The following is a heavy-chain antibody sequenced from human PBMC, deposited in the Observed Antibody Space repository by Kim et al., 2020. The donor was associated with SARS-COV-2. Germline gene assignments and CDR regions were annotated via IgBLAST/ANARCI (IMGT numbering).Heavy chain of an antibody. Sequence: GGSLRLSCAASGFTFSSYGIHWVRQAPGKGLEWVAVIWYDGSNKYYADSVKGRFTISRDNSKNTLYLQMNSLRAEDTAVYYCARVGKFRYCSGGSCYSNYYYYMDVWGKGTTVTVSS. D-gene: IGHD2-15*01. V-gene: IGHV3-33*01. J-gene: IGHJ6*03. CDR3: ARVGKFRYCSGGSCYSNYYYYMDV. CDR1: GFTFSSYG. CDR2: IWYDGSNK.